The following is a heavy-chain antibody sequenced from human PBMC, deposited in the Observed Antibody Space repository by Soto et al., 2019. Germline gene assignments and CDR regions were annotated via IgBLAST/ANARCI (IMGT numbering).Heavy chain of an antibody. D-gene: IGHD1-26*01. Sequence: GGSLRLSCAASGFTFDDYAMHWVRQAPGKGLEWVSGISWNSGSIGYADSVEGRFTISRDNAKNSLYLQMNSLRAEDTALYYCAKSNSGSYDLADYWGQGTLVTVS. V-gene: IGHV3-9*01. J-gene: IGHJ4*02. CDR2: ISWNSGSI. CDR1: GFTFDDYA. CDR3: AKSNSGSYDLADY.